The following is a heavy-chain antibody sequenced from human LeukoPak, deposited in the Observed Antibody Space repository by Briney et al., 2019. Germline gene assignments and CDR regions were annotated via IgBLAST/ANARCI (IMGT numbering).Heavy chain of an antibody. J-gene: IGHJ3*01. CDR3: SREANAFHL. CDR1: GFTFNTYE. Sequence: GGSLTLTCAASGFTFNTYEMHRVRQAPGKGLEWVAGLSQDGSNQYYADSVKGRFTISRDNSKNTLYVQMNSLTIDDTAVYFLSREANAFHLWGQGTMVTVSS. CDR2: LSQDGSNQ. V-gene: IGHV3-30-3*01.